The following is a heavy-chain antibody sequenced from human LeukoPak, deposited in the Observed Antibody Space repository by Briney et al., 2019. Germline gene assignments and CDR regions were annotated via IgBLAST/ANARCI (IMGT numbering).Heavy chain of an antibody. V-gene: IGHV4-39*07. J-gene: IGHJ5*02. CDR2: INHSGST. CDR3: ARGRRGSSIAALLGFDP. Sequence: PSETLSLTCTVSGGSISSSSYYWGWIRQPPGKGLEWIGEINHSGSTNYNPSLKSRVTISVGTSKNQFSLKLSSVTAADTAVYYCARGRRGSSIAALLGFDPWGQGTLVTVSS. D-gene: IGHD6-6*01. CDR1: GGSISSSSYY.